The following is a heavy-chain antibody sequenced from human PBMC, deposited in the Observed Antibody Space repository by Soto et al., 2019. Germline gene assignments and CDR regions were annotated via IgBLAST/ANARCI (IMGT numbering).Heavy chain of an antibody. Sequence: EVQLLESGGGLVQPGGSLRLSCAGSGFTFSNYAMSWVRQAPGRGLEWVSAISGSGSSTYYPDSVKGRFTISRDNSKNTLYLQMNSLRAEDTAVYYCAKPNLYCSSTSCYDYWGQGTLVTVSS. D-gene: IGHD2-2*01. CDR2: ISGSGSST. J-gene: IGHJ4*02. V-gene: IGHV3-23*01. CDR1: GFTFSNYA. CDR3: AKPNLYCSSTSCYDY.